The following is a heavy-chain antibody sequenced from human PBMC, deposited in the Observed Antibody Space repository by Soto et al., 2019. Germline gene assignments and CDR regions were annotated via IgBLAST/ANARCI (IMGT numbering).Heavy chain of an antibody. CDR3: ATLTTVFSAFDI. CDR1: GGSISGYY. D-gene: IGHD4-4*01. Sequence: SETLSLTCTVSGGSISGYYWSWIRQPPGKGLEWIGYIYHSGSTYYNPSLKSRVTISADRSKNQFSLKLSSVTAADTAVYYCATLTTVFSAFDIWGQGTMVTVSS. CDR2: IYHSGST. V-gene: IGHV4-30-2*01. J-gene: IGHJ3*02.